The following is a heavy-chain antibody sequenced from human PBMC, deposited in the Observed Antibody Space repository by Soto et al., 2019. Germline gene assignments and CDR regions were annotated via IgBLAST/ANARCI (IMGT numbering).Heavy chain of an antibody. CDR1: GYSFTNHW. Sequence: GESLKISCKGSGYSFTNHWISWVRRMPGKGLEWMGNIDPVDSYTNYGPSFQGHVTFSVDTSISTAYLQWSSLKASDTAMYYCARIESIARNWFDPWGQGTLVTVSS. CDR2: IDPVDSYT. D-gene: IGHD6-13*01. V-gene: IGHV5-10-1*01. CDR3: ARIESIARNWFDP. J-gene: IGHJ5*02.